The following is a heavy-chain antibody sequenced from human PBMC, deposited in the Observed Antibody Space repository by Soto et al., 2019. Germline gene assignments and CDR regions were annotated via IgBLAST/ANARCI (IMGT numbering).Heavy chain of an antibody. Sequence: GGSLRLSCAASGFTFSSYDMHWVRQATGKGLEWVSAIGTAGDTYYPGSVKGRFTISRENAKNSLYLQMNSLRAGDTAVYYCAVEEKRFDRGYCSSTSCPDPTTYWGQGTLVTVSS. CDR3: AVEEKRFDRGYCSSTSCPDPTTY. V-gene: IGHV3-13*01. D-gene: IGHD2-2*01. CDR2: IGTAGDT. J-gene: IGHJ4*02. CDR1: GFTFSSYD.